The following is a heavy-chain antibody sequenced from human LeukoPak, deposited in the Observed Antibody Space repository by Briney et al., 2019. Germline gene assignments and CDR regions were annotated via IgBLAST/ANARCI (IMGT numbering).Heavy chain of an antibody. D-gene: IGHD3-22*01. CDR2: IYHSGST. CDR3: AREEFGDYYDSSGYIDY. CDR1: GGSINSSNW. J-gene: IGHJ4*02. Sequence: PSETLSLTCAVSGGSINSSNWWTWVRQPPGKGLEWIGEIYHSGSTNFNPSLRSRVTISVDTSKNQFSLKLSSVTAADTAVYYCAREEFGDYYDSSGYIDYWGQETLVTVSS. V-gene: IGHV4-4*02.